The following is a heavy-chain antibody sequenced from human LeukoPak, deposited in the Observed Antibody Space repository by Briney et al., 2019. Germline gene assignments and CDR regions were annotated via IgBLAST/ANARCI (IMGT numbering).Heavy chain of an antibody. D-gene: IGHD6-13*01. CDR2: MYSRGDT. V-gene: IGHV3-53*01. Sequence: GGSLRLSCAASGFTVSDNYMSWVRQAPGRGLEWVSVMYSRGDTYYANYVKRRFTFSRDISKNTLYLQLKGLRAEDTVMYYCARDAPQVPAAGVLASWGQGTLVIVSS. CDR1: GFTVSDNY. CDR3: ARDAPQVPAAGVLAS. J-gene: IGHJ4*02.